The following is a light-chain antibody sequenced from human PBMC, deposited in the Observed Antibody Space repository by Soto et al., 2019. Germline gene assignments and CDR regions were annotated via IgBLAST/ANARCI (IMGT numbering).Light chain of an antibody. CDR1: QSVSSY. J-gene: IGKJ5*01. CDR2: DAS. CDR3: QQRGET. Sequence: EIVLTQSPATLSLSPGERATLSCRASQSVSSYLAWYQQKPGQAPRLLMFDASRRAAGIPPRFSGGGFGREFTLTISSLEPEDFAIYYCQQRGETFGPGTRLEIK. V-gene: IGKV3-11*02.